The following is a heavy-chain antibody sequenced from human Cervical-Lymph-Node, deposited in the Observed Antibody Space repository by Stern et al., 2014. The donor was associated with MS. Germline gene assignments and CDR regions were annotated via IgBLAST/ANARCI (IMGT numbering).Heavy chain of an antibody. Sequence: ESGPTLVKPTQTLTLTCTFSGFSLYTRGVGVGWIRQPPGKALEWLALNSWDDDKRYSPSLKSRLTITKDTSKNQVVLTMTNMDPVDTATYYCAHTLITLDRGVPFDYWGQGTLVTVSS. J-gene: IGHJ4*02. CDR3: AHTLITLDRGVPFDY. V-gene: IGHV2-5*02. CDR1: GFSLYTRGVG. D-gene: IGHD3-10*01. CDR2: NSWDDDK.